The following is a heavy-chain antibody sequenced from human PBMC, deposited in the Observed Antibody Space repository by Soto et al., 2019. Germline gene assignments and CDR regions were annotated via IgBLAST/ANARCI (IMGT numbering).Heavy chain of an antibody. CDR1: GGTFSSYA. CDR2: IIPIFGTA. Sequence: QVQLVQSGAAVKKPGSSVKLSCKASGGTFSSYAISWVRQAPGQGLEWMGGIIPIFGTANYAQKFQGRVTITADESTSTAYMELSSLRSEDTAVYYCARETATVTYRGSFDYWGQGTLVTVSS. J-gene: IGHJ4*02. D-gene: IGHD4-17*01. V-gene: IGHV1-69*12. CDR3: ARETATVTYRGSFDY.